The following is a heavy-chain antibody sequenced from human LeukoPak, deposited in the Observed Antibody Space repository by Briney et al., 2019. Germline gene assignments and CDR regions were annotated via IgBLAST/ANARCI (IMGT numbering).Heavy chain of an antibody. D-gene: IGHD2-21*01. J-gene: IGHJ6*02. CDR1: GFTFSSYA. Sequence: PGGSLRLSCAASGFTFSSYAMSWVRQAPGKGLEWVANIKQDGSEKYYVDSVKGRFTISRDNAKNSLYLQMNSLRAEDTAVYYCARERFLRAYYYYGMDVWGQGTTVTVSS. CDR2: IKQDGSEK. V-gene: IGHV3-7*01. CDR3: ARERFLRAYYYYGMDV.